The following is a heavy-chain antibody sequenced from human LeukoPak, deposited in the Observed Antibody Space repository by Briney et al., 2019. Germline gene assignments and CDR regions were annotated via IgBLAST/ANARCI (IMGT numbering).Heavy chain of an antibody. Sequence: PSETLSLTCAVYGGSFSGYYWSWIRQPPGKGLEWIGEINHSGSTNYNPSLKSRVTISVDTSKNQFSLKLSSVTAADTAVYYCARTKYYDFWSGYDAFDIWGQGTMVTVSS. V-gene: IGHV4-34*01. CDR1: GGSFSGYY. CDR2: INHSGST. D-gene: IGHD3-3*01. J-gene: IGHJ3*02. CDR3: ARTKYYDFWSGYDAFDI.